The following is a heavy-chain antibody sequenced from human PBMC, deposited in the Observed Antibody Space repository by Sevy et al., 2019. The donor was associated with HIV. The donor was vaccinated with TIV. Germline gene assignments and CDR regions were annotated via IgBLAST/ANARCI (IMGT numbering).Heavy chain of an antibody. CDR2: ISYDGNIE. V-gene: IGHV3-30-3*01. CDR1: GFTFTEFV. Sequence: GGSLRLSCAASGFTFTEFVMSWVRQAPGKGLEWVAIISYDGNIEYYPDSVKGRFTISRDDSKNTLYLQMNSLRSEDTALYYCARDLGYESTGYLPLFDNWGQGTLVTVSS. D-gene: IGHD3-22*01. CDR3: ARDLGYESTGYLPLFDN. J-gene: IGHJ4*02.